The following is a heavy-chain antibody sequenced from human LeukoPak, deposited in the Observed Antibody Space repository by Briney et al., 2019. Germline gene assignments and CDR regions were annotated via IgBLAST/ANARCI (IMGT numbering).Heavy chain of an antibody. D-gene: IGHD3-9*01. CDR2: IYYSGST. CDR1: GGSISSSTTYY. Sequence: PSETVSLTCTVSGGSISSSTTYYWGWIRQPPGKGLEWIGSIYYSGSTYYNPSLKSRVTISVDTSKNQFSLILSSVTAADTAVYYCARRVYYDILTGSYYFDYWGQGTLVTVSS. J-gene: IGHJ4*02. CDR3: ARRVYYDILTGSYYFDY. V-gene: IGHV4-39*01.